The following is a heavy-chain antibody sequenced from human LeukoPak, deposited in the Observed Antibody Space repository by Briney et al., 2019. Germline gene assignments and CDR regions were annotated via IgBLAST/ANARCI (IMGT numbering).Heavy chain of an antibody. CDR1: GYSISGGYY. CDR2: IYYSGNT. V-gene: IGHV4-38-2*02. CDR3: ARAGYCSGVSCYSAVPGKY. J-gene: IGHJ4*02. D-gene: IGHD2-15*01. Sequence: PSETLSLTCTVSGYSISGGYYWAWIRQSPGKGLEWIGSIYYSGNTYYNPSLKSRVIILVDTSENQFSLQLGSVTATDTAVYYCARAGYCSGVSCYSAVPGKYWGQGALVTVSS.